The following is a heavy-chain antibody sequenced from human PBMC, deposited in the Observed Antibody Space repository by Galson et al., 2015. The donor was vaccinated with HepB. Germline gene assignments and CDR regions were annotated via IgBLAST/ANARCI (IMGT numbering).Heavy chain of an antibody. CDR2: IIPIFGTA. Sequence: SVKVSCKASGGTFSSYAISWVRQAPGQGLEWMGGIIPIFGTANYAQKFQGRVTITADESTSTAYMELSSLRSEDTAVYYCARDLEYGDYASGYWGQGTLVTVSS. D-gene: IGHD4-17*01. V-gene: IGHV1-69*13. J-gene: IGHJ4*02. CDR1: GGTFSSYA. CDR3: ARDLEYGDYASGY.